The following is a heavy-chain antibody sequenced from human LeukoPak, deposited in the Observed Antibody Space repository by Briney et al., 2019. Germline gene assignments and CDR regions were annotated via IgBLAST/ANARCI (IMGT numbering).Heavy chain of an antibody. CDR1: GFTFSSYA. Sequence: GGSLRLSCAASGFTFSSYAMSWVRQAPGKGREWVSGISGSGGSTYYADSVKGRFTISRDNSKNTLYLQMNSLRAEDTAVYYCAKCRGSSGYKAIDYWVQGTLVTVSS. J-gene: IGHJ4*02. D-gene: IGHD3-22*01. CDR2: ISGSGGST. CDR3: AKCRGSSGYKAIDY. V-gene: IGHV3-23*01.